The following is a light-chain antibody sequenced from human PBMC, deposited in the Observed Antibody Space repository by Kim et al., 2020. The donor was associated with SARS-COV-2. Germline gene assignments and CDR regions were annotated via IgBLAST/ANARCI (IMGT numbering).Light chain of an antibody. CDR3: ETWDSNTAV. V-gene: IGLV4-60*03. Sequence: QLVLTQSSSASASLGSSVKLTCTLSSGHSSYIIAWHQQQPGKAPRYLMKLEGSGSYNKGSGVPDRFSGSSSGADRYLTISNRQSEDEADYYCETWDSNTAVFGGGTQLTVL. CDR2: LEGSGSY. CDR1: SGHSSYI. J-gene: IGLJ7*01.